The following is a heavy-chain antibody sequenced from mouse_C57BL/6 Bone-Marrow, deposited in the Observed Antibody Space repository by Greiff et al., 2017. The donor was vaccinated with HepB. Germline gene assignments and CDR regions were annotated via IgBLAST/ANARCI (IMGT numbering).Heavy chain of an antibody. V-gene: IGHV5-17*01. CDR1: GFTFSDYG. CDR2: ISSGSSTI. J-gene: IGHJ3*01. Sequence: EVNLVESGGGLVKPGGSLKLSCAASGFTFSDYGMHWVRQAPEKGLEWVAYISSGSSTIYYADTVKGRFTISRDNAKNTLFLQMTSLRSEDTAMYYCAMGGNYAWFAYWGQGTLVTVSA. D-gene: IGHD2-1*01. CDR3: AMGGNYAWFAY.